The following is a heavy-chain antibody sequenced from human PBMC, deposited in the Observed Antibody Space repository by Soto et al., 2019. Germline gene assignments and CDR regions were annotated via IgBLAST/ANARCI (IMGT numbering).Heavy chain of an antibody. D-gene: IGHD6-13*01. CDR3: ARVTRIAAAGVYYYYGMDV. J-gene: IGHJ6*02. Sequence: GGSLRLSCAASGFTVSSNYMSWVRQAPGKGLEWVSVIYSGGSTYYADSVKGRFTISRDNSKNTLYLQMNSLRAEDTAVYYCARVTRIAAAGVYYYYGMDVWGQGTTVTVSS. CDR1: GFTVSSNY. V-gene: IGHV3-53*01. CDR2: IYSGGST.